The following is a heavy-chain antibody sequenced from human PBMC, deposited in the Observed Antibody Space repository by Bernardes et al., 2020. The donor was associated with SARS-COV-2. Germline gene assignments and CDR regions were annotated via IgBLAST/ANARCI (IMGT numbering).Heavy chain of an antibody. J-gene: IGHJ6*03. V-gene: IGHV1-2*02. CDR2: INPNSGGI. Sequence: ASVKVSCKASGYTFTKYFIHWVRQAPGQGLEWMGWINPNSGGINFAQKFQGRLTMITDTSTNTAHMELSGLRSGDTAKYYCARDGRDIFCSSIDCPEYYYYYMDVWGKGTTVTVSS. D-gene: IGHD2-2*01. CDR3: ARDGRDIFCSSIDCPEYYYYYMDV. CDR1: GYTFTKYF.